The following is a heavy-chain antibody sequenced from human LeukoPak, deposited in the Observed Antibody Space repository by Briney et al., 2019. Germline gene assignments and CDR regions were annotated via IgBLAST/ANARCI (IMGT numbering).Heavy chain of an antibody. V-gene: IGHV3-11*01. CDR1: GFTFSDYY. D-gene: IGHD3-3*01. J-gene: IGHJ6*02. CDR3: ARDYDFWSGYYRYGMDV. CDR2: ISSSGSTI. Sequence: GGSLRLSCAASGFTFSDYYMSWIRQAPGKGLEWVSYISSSGSTIYYADSVKGRFTISSDNAKNSLYLQMNSLRAEDTAVYYCARDYDFWSGYYRYGMDVWGQGTTVTVSS.